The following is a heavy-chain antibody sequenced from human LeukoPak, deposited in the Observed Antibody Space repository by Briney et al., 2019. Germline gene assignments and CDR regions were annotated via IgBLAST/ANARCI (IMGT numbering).Heavy chain of an antibody. V-gene: IGHV3-21*01. J-gene: IGHJ5*02. CDR2: ISSSSSYI. CDR3: ARDFAMVRGVIIYWFDP. CDR1: GFTFSSYS. Sequence: GGSLRLSCAASGFTFSSYSMNWVRQAPGKGLEWVSSISSSSSYIYYADSVKGRFTISRDNAKNSLYLQMNSLRAEDTAVYYCARDFAMVRGVIIYWFDPWGQGTLVTVSS. D-gene: IGHD3-10*01.